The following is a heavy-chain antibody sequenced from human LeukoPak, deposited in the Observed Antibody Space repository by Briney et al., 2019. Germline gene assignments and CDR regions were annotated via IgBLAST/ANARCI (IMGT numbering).Heavy chain of an antibody. CDR2: IGTAGDT. J-gene: IGHJ4*02. CDR1: GFTFSSYD. V-gene: IGHV3-13*01. Sequence: GGSLRLSCAASGFTFSSYDMHWVRQATGKGLEWVSAIGTAGDTYYPGSVKGRFTISRDNAKNSLYLQMNSLRAEDTAVYYCARGGDYGDYFDYWGQGTLVTVSS. CDR3: ARGGDYGDYFDY. D-gene: IGHD4-17*01.